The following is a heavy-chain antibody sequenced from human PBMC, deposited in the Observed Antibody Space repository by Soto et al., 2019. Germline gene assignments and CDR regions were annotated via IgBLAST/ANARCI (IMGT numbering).Heavy chain of an antibody. Sequence: SETLSLTCAVSGGSISSSNWWSWVRQPPGKGLEWIGEIYHSGSTNYNPSLKSRVTISVDKSKNQFSLKLSSVTAADTAVYYCARVPIVVVPAANPLVGSEENWFDPWGQGTLVTVSS. CDR1: GGSISSSNW. J-gene: IGHJ5*02. CDR2: IYHSGST. V-gene: IGHV4-4*02. D-gene: IGHD2-2*01. CDR3: ARVPIVVVPAANPLVGSEENWFDP.